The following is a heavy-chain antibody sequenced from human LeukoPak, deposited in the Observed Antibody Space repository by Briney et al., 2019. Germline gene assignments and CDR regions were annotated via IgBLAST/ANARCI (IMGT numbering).Heavy chain of an antibody. CDR1: GGTFSSYA. J-gene: IGHJ6*03. CDR2: IIPIFGTA. Sequence: ASVKVSCKASGGTFSSYAISWVRQAPGQGLEWMGGIIPIFGTANYAQKFQGRVTITADESTSTAYMELSSLRSEDTAVYYCARDRYSSSSYHDYYYYYMDVWGKGTTVTVSS. D-gene: IGHD6-6*01. CDR3: ARDRYSSSSYHDYYYYYMDV. V-gene: IGHV1-69*01.